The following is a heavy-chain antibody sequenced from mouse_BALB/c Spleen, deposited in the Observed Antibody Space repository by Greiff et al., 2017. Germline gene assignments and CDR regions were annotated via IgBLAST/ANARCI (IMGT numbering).Heavy chain of an antibody. Sequence: QVQLQQSGAELVRPGVSVKISCKGSGYTFTDYAMHWVKQSHAKSLEWIGVISTYYGDASYNQKFKGKATMTVDKSSSTAYMELARLTSEDSAIYYCARSRWDYFDYWGQGTTLTVSS. J-gene: IGHJ2*01. CDR1: GYTFTDYA. CDR3: ARSRWDYFDY. D-gene: IGHD4-1*01. CDR2: ISTYYGDA. V-gene: IGHV1S137*01.